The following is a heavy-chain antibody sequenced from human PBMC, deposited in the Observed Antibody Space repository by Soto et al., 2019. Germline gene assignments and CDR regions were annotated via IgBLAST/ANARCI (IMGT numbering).Heavy chain of an antibody. CDR3: ARADRTLVTSYGLDV. Sequence: PSVILSLTWAVCGGSFSGFYWTWIRQPPGEGLEWIGEINHSGTTNFTPSLRSRLTISLDSSKKHFSLKLTSMTAADAAVYYCARADRTLVTSYGLDVWGQGTTVTVSS. CDR1: GGSFSGFY. V-gene: IGHV4-34*01. CDR2: INHSGTT. J-gene: IGHJ6*02. D-gene: IGHD2-21*02.